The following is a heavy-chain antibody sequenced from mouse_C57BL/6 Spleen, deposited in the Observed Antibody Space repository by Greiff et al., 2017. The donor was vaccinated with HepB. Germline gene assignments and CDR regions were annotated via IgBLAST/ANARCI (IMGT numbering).Heavy chain of an antibody. CDR3: AILRGTVVPHWDFDA. Sequence: QVQLKQPGAELVKPGASVKVSCKASGYTFTSYWMHWVKQRPGQGLEWIGRIHPSDSDTNYNQKFKGKATLTVDKSSSTAYMQLSSLTSEDSAVYYCAILRGTVVPHWDFDAWGTGTTVTVSS. CDR2: IHPSDSDT. V-gene: IGHV1-74*01. D-gene: IGHD1-1*01. J-gene: IGHJ1*03. CDR1: GYTFTSYW.